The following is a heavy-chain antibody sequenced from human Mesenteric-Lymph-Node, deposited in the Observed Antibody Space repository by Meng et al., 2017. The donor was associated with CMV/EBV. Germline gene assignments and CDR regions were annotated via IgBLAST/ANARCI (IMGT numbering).Heavy chain of an antibody. CDR2: IRSKAYGGTT. Sequence: GGSLRLSCAASGFTFDDYGMSWVRQAPGKGLEWVGFIRSKAYGGTTENAASVKGRFTISRDDSKNIAYLQMNSLKTEDTAVYYCTRESGYFDYWGQGTLVTVS. D-gene: IGHD3-10*01. CDR1: GFTFDDYG. V-gene: IGHV3-49*04. CDR3: TRESGYFDY. J-gene: IGHJ4*02.